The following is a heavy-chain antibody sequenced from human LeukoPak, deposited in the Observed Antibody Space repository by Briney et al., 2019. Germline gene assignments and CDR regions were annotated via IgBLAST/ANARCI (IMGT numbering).Heavy chain of an antibody. Sequence: GESLKISCKGSGYSFTSYWIGWVRQMPGKGLEWMGIIYPGDSDTRYSPSFQAQVTISADKSISTAYLQWSSLKASDTAMYYCASSYYDFWSGYSDFDYWGQGTLVTVSS. J-gene: IGHJ4*02. V-gene: IGHV5-51*01. CDR1: GYSFTSYW. D-gene: IGHD3-3*01. CDR3: ASSYYDFWSGYSDFDY. CDR2: IYPGDSDT.